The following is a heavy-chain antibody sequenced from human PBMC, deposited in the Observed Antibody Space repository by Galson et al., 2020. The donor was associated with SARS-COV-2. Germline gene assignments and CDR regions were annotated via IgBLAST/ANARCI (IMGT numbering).Heavy chain of an antibody. V-gene: IGHV1-18*01. J-gene: IGHJ5*02. CDR2: INASSGDT. Sequence: ASVKVSCQASGFSFGKYGFCWVRQAPGQGLEWMAWINASSGDTNYAQNFQGRLTLTTDRSTNTAYMELTSLTSGDTAIYYCARTFDYSGYLGHWGQGTLVSGSS. CDR1: GFSFGKYG. CDR3: ARTFDYSGYLGH. D-gene: IGHD3-22*01.